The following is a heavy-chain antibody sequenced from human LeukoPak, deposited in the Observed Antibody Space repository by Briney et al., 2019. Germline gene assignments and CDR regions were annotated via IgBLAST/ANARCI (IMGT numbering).Heavy chain of an antibody. Sequence: KASETLSLTCTVSDGSISSYYWSWIRQPPGRGLEWIGYIYYSGSTNYNPSLKSRVTISVDTSKNQFSLRLSSVTAADTAVYYCARGQQWLPKFDYWGQGSLVTVSS. J-gene: IGHJ4*02. D-gene: IGHD6-19*01. CDR2: IYYSGST. CDR1: DGSISSYY. CDR3: ARGQQWLPKFDY. V-gene: IGHV4-59*01.